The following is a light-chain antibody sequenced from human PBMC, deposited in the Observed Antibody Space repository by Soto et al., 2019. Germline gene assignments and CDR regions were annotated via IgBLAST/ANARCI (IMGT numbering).Light chain of an antibody. CDR2: DVS. J-gene: IGKJ1*01. CDR3: QQYMSYPA. CDR1: QRIDTW. Sequence: DIQMTQSPSTLSASVGDRVTITCRASQRIDTWLAWYQHKPGKAPKLLIYDVSTLQSGVPSRFSGSGSGTAFSMAISSRQPDYFATYYCQQYMSYPAFGQETKVKVK. V-gene: IGKV1-5*01.